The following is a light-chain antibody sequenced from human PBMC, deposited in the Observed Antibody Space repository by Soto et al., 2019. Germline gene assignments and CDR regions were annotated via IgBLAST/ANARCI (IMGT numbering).Light chain of an antibody. J-gene: IGKJ4*01. CDR1: QSISSW. V-gene: IGKV1-5*03. Sequence: DIQMTQSPSILSASVGERVTITCRASQSISSWLAWYQQKPGKAPKLLIYKASSLESGVPSRFSGSGSGTEFTLTISSLQPDDFATYYCQQYNSYPLTFGGGTKVEIK. CDR2: KAS. CDR3: QQYNSYPLT.